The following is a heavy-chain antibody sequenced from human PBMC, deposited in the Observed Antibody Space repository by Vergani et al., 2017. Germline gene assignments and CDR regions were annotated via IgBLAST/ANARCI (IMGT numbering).Heavy chain of an antibody. CDR3: ARERRDIVVVVAAKDRGNDAFDI. D-gene: IGHD2-15*01. CDR2: INPSGGST. Sequence: QVQLVQSGAEVKKPGASVKVSCKASGYTFTSYYMHWVRQAPGQGLEWMGIINPSGGSTSYAQKFQGRVTMTTDTSTSTAYMELRSLRSDDTAVYYCARERRDIVVVVAAKDRGNDAFDIWGQGTMVTVSS. CDR1: GYTFTSYY. V-gene: IGHV1-46*01. J-gene: IGHJ3*02.